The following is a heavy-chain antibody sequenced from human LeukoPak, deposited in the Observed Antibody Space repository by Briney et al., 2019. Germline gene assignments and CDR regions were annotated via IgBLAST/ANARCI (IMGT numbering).Heavy chain of an antibody. Sequence: GGSLRLSCAASGFTFSSYSMNWVRQAPGKGLEWVSSISSSSSYIYYADSVKGRFTISRDNAKNPLYLQMNSLRAEDTAVYYCARARSSSWPFDYWGQGTLVTVSS. CDR1: GFTFSSYS. V-gene: IGHV3-21*01. CDR3: ARARSSSWPFDY. CDR2: ISSSSSYI. J-gene: IGHJ4*02. D-gene: IGHD6-13*01.